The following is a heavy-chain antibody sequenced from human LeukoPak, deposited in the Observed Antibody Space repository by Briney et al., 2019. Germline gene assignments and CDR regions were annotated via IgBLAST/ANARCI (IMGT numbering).Heavy chain of an antibody. V-gene: IGHV3-53*01. J-gene: IGHJ3*02. Sequence: GGSLRLSCAASGFTVSNNYMTWVRQAPGRGLEWVSFIYSGGSTYYAASVKGRFTISRDSSKNTLYLLIISLRAEDTAFYYCARLSGSYSFDIWGQGTMVTVSS. CDR1: GFTVSNNY. D-gene: IGHD1-26*01. CDR3: ARLSGSYSFDI. CDR2: IYSGGST.